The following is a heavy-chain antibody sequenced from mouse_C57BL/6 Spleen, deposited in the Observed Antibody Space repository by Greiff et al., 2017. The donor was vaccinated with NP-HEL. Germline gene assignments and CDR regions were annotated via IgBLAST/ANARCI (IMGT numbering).Heavy chain of an antibody. V-gene: IGHV3-6*01. CDR3: AREGYYGTVFDY. Sequence: DVKLQESGPGLVKPSQSLSLTCSVTGYSITSGYYWNWIRQFPGNKLEWMGYISYDGSNNYNPSLKNRISITRDTSKNQFFLKLNSVTTEDTATYYCAREGYYGTVFDYWGQGTTLTVSS. CDR2: ISYDGSN. D-gene: IGHD1-1*01. J-gene: IGHJ2*01. CDR1: GYSITSGYY.